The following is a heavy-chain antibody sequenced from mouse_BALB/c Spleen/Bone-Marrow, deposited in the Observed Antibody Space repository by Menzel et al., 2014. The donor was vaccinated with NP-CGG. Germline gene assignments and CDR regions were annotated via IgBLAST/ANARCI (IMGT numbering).Heavy chain of an antibody. Sequence: LQESGAEMVKPGASVKLSCKASGNTFTSYWMHWVKQRPGQGLEWIGEINPSNGRTNYNEKFKSKATLTVDKSSSTAYMQLSRLTSEDSTVYYCAGYAGEIAYWGQGTLVTVSA. CDR2: INPSNGRT. CDR1: GNTFTSYW. V-gene: IGHV1S81*02. J-gene: IGHJ3*01. D-gene: IGHD6-5*01. CDR3: AGYAGEIAY.